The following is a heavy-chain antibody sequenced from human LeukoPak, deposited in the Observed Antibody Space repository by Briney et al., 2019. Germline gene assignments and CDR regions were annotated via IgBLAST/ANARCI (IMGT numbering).Heavy chain of an antibody. CDR3: ARRLPPYFDS. V-gene: IGHV4-59*01. CDR2: VYYSGST. CDR1: GGSISSYY. J-gene: IGHJ4*02. D-gene: IGHD4-11*01. Sequence: SETLSLTCTVSGGSISSYYWSRIRQPPGKGLEWIGYVYYSGSTNYSPSLKSRVTISVDTAKNQVSLRLSSVTAADTAVYYCARRLPPYFDSWGQGTLVTVSS.